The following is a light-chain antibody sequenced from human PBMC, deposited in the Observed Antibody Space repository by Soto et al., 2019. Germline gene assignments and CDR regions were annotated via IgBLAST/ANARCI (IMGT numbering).Light chain of an antibody. J-gene: IGKJ1*01. Sequence: VLTHSPATLSLSPGERATLSSRASQSVGSNYLAWYQQKPGQAPRLLMYDASGRASGIPDRFSGSGSGTEFTLTISSLQPDDFATYYCQQYNTYSTFGQGTKVDNK. CDR2: DAS. CDR1: QSVGSNY. CDR3: QQYNTYST. V-gene: IGKV3D-20*02.